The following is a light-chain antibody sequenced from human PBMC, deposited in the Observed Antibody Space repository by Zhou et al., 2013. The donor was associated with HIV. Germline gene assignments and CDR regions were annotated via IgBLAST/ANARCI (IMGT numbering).Light chain of an antibody. CDR3: MQGLQGVT. CDR1: QSLRN. Sequence: EIVMTQSPLSLPVTPGEPASISCRPSQSLRNKHWYLQKPGQSPHLVLFWGSKRASGVPDRFTGTGSGTHFTLNISRVEPEDVGIYYCMQGLQGVTFGPGTRLEIK. CDR2: WGS. V-gene: IGKV2-28*01. J-gene: IGKJ5*01.